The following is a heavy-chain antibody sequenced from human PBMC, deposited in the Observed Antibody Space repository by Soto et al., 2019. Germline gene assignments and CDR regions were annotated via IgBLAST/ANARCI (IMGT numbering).Heavy chain of an antibody. Sequence: QVQLVQSGAEVKKPGSSVKVSCKASGGTFSSYAISWVRQAPGQGLEWMGGIIPIFGTANYAQKFQGRVTITADESTITAYMELSSLRSEDTAVYYCARGGNRGYDPHCNWFDPWGQGTLVTVSS. V-gene: IGHV1-69*12. D-gene: IGHD5-12*01. CDR3: ARGGNRGYDPHCNWFDP. CDR1: GGTFSSYA. J-gene: IGHJ5*02. CDR2: IIPIFGTA.